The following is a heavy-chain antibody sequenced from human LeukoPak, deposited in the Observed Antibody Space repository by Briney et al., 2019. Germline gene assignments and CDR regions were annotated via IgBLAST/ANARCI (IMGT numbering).Heavy chain of an antibody. Sequence: PGGSLRLSCAASGFTFSSYGMRWVRQAPGKGLEWVAVISYDGSNKYYADSVKGRLTISRDNSKNTLYLQMNSLRAEDTAVYYCAKDIDSSSSGLINYWGQGTLVTVSS. J-gene: IGHJ4*02. CDR1: GFTFSSYG. D-gene: IGHD6-6*01. V-gene: IGHV3-30*18. CDR3: AKDIDSSSSGLINY. CDR2: ISYDGSNK.